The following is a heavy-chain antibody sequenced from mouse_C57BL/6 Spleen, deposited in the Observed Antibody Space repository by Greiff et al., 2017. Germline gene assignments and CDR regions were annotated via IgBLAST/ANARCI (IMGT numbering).Heavy chain of an antibody. D-gene: IGHD2-4*01. CDR1: GFSLTSYG. Sequence: VQLQQSGPGLVQPSQSLSITCTVSGFSLTSYGVHWVRQSPGKGLEWLGVIWSGGSTDYNAAFISRLSISKDNSKSQVFFKMNSLQADDTAIYYCARKADYDRVYAMGYWGQGTSVTVSS. V-gene: IGHV2-2*01. J-gene: IGHJ4*01. CDR3: ARKADYDRVYAMGY. CDR2: IWSGGST.